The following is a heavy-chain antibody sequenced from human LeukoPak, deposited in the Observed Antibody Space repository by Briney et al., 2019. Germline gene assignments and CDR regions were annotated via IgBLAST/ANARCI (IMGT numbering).Heavy chain of an antibody. J-gene: IGHJ4*02. V-gene: IGHV3-11*04. D-gene: IGHD3-3*01. Sequence: GGSLRLSCAASGFTFSDYYMSWIRQAPGKGLEWVSYISSSGSTIYYADSVKGRFTISRDNAKNSLYLQMNSLRAEDTAVYYCARDLSLVTIFGVVIDEYFDYWGQGTLVTVSS. CDR3: ARDLSLVTIFGVVIDEYFDY. CDR2: ISSSGSTI. CDR1: GFTFSDYY.